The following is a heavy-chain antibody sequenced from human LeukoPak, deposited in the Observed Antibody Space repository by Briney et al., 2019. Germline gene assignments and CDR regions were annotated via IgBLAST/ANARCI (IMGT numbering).Heavy chain of an antibody. CDR2: ITTRCSYI. D-gene: IGHD6-6*01. Sequence: GGSLRLSCAASGFTFSSYTMKWVRQAPGKGLEGVSSITTRCSYIYYADSGEGRCTISRNHAKNSLYLQMNSLRAEDTAVYYCARDPGAYSSSPIDYWGQGTLVTVSS. J-gene: IGHJ4*02. CDR3: ARDPGAYSSSPIDY. CDR1: GFTFSSYT. V-gene: IGHV3-21*01.